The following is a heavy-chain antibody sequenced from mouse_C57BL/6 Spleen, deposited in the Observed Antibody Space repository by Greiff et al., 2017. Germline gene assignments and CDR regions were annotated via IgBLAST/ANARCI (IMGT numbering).Heavy chain of an antibody. CDR3: AREYYGTSMDY. D-gene: IGHD1-1*01. Sequence: QVQLKESGPELVKPGASVKISCKASGYAFSSSWMNWVKQRPGKGLEWIGRSYPGDGDTNYNGKFKGKATLTADKSSSTAYMQLSSLTSEDSAVYFCAREYYGTSMDYWGQGTSVTVSS. CDR2: SYPGDGDT. CDR1: GYAFSSSW. V-gene: IGHV1-82*01. J-gene: IGHJ4*01.